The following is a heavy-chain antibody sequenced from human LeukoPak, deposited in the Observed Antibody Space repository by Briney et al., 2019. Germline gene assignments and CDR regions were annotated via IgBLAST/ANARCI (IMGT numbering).Heavy chain of an antibody. J-gene: IGHJ6*03. Sequence: GGSLRLSCAASRFTFSNYGMHWVRQAPSKGLEWVAFIRYDGSNKYYADSVKGRFTISRDNSKNTLYLQMNSLRAEDTAVYYCAKDTVKVTTIRRVPHYMDVWGKGTTVTISS. CDR3: AKDTVKVTTIRRVPHYMDV. V-gene: IGHV3-30*02. CDR1: RFTFSNYG. D-gene: IGHD5-12*01. CDR2: IRYDGSNK.